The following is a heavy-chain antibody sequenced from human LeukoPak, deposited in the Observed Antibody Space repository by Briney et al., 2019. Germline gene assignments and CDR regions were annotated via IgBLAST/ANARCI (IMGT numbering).Heavy chain of an antibody. CDR1: GFTFSSYG. CDR2: IWYDGSNK. V-gene: IGHV3-33*01. Sequence: GGSLRLSCAASGFTFSSYGMHWVRQAPGKGLEWVAVIWYDGSNKYYADSVKGRFTISRDNSKNTLYLQMNSLRAGDTAVYYCAREFVSGSGSYLFDYWGQGTLVTVSS. CDR3: AREFVSGSGSYLFDY. J-gene: IGHJ4*02. D-gene: IGHD3-10*01.